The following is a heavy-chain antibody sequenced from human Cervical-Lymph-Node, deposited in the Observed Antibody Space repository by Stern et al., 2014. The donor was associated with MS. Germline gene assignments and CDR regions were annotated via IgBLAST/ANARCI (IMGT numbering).Heavy chain of an antibody. J-gene: IGHJ4*01. Sequence: QVQLQQSGPELVKPSETLSLTCTVSGGSLNNYYWSWIRQPPGQGLEWIGYIYYSGSTNYNPSLKSRVTISVDTSKNQFSLKLSSVTAADTAVYYCARDKGMFFLWGQGTLVTVSS. V-gene: IGHV4-59*01. CDR3: ARDKGMFFL. D-gene: IGHD2/OR15-2a*01. CDR2: IYYSGST. CDR1: GGSLNNYY.